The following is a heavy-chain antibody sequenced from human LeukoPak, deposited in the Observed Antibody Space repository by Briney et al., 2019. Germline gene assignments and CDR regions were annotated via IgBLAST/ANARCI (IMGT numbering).Heavy chain of an antibody. Sequence: GRSLRLSCAASGFTFDDYAMHWVRQAPGKGLEWVSGISWNSGSIGYADSVKGRFTISRGNAKNSLYLQMNGLRAEDTALYYCAKAYSSSWNNWFDPWGQGTLVTVSS. V-gene: IGHV3-9*01. CDR2: ISWNSGSI. J-gene: IGHJ5*02. CDR3: AKAYSSSWNNWFDP. CDR1: GFTFDDYA. D-gene: IGHD6-13*01.